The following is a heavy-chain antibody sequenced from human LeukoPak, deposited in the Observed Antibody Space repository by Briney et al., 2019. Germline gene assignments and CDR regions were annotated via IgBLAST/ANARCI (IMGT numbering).Heavy chain of an antibody. CDR1: EFTFSNSG. J-gene: IGHJ4*02. D-gene: IGHD3-10*01. V-gene: IGHV3-30*02. CDR2: IRFDGGTK. CDR3: AKDHGSGSQYNSLLDY. Sequence: GGSLRLSCAASEFTFSNSGMHWVRQAPGKGLEWVAFIRFDGGTKYYADSVKGRFTISRDNSKNTVYLQVNSLRAEDTAVYYCAKDHGSGSQYNSLLDYWGQGTLVTVSS.